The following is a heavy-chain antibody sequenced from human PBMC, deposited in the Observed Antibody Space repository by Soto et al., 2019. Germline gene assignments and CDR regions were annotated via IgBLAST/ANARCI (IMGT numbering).Heavy chain of an antibody. D-gene: IGHD6-13*01. J-gene: IGHJ6*02. V-gene: IGHV3-7*01. CDR1: GFTFSSYW. CDR2: IKQDGSEE. Sequence: EVQLVESGGGLVQPGGSLRLSCVDSGFTFSSYWMSWVRQAPVKGLEWVGNIKQDGSEENYADSVKGRFNISRDNAKNSMYLQMNSLRVEDTAVYYCARIAASGRGWDVWGQGTTVVVSS. CDR3: ARIAASGRGWDV.